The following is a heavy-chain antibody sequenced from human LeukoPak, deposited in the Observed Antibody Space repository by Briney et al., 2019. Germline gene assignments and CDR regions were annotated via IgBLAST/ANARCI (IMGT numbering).Heavy chain of an antibody. V-gene: IGHV3-30*04. J-gene: IGHJ2*01. CDR1: GFTFSSYA. CDR3: ARDLTTVTFHWYFDL. D-gene: IGHD4-17*01. Sequence: GGSLRLSCAASGFTFSSYAMHWVRQAPGKGLEWVAVISYDGSNKYYADSVKGRFTISRDNSKNTLYLQMNSLRAEDTAVYYCARDLTTVTFHWYFDLWAVAPWSLSPQ. CDR2: ISYDGSNK.